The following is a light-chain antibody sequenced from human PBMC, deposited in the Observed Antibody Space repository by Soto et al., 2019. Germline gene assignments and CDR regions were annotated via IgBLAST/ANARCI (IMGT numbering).Light chain of an antibody. Sequence: DIQLTQSPSFLSASVGDRVTITCRASQGISSYLAWYQQKPGKAPNLLIYAASTLQSGVPSRFSGSGSETEFTLTLSSLQPEDFATYYCQQLNSYPLTFGGGTKVEIK. J-gene: IGKJ4*01. CDR2: AAS. CDR3: QQLNSYPLT. V-gene: IGKV1-9*01. CDR1: QGISSY.